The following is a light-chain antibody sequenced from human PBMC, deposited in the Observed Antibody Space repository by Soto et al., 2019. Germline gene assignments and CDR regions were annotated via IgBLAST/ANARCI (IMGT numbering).Light chain of an antibody. CDR2: ESS. CDR1: QNVANY. CDR3: HQRQSWPRT. Sequence: EIVLTKSPATLSLSPGERATLSCRASQNVANYLDWYQQKPGQAPRLLIYESSNRATGIPDRFSGSGSGTDFTLTISDVEPEDFAVYYCHQRQSWPRTFGQGTKVDIK. J-gene: IGKJ1*01. V-gene: IGKV3-11*01.